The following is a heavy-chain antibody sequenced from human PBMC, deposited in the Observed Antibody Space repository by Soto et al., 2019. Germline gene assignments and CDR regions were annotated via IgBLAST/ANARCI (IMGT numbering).Heavy chain of an antibody. CDR3: AKDMKWGGMTTIHYFDS. Sequence: EVQLVESGGGLVQPGRSLRLSCVGSGFIADDYTMHWVRQAPGEGLEWGSGSSSNGETINYAASVKGRFTISRDNAKSSLFRQMNSLRPEDTALYYCAKDMKWGGMTTIHYFDSWGQGNLVNVSS. V-gene: IGHV3-9*02. CDR2: SSSNGETI. J-gene: IGHJ4*02. CDR1: GFIADDYT. D-gene: IGHD4-17*01.